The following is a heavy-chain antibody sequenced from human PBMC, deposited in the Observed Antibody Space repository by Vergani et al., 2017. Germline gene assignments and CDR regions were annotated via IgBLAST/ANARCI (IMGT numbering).Heavy chain of an antibody. CDR3: ATKSXGTPGCQIGYFRE. J-gene: IGHJ1*01. CDR1: GFTSSYYG. Sequence: QVHLVESGGGVVQPGRSLTLSCVVSGFTSSYYGMHWVRQAPGKGLEWVAVISYDGTQKYYADSVKGRLTISRDNSKSTLYLQMNSLRTEDTAVYYCATKSXGTPGCQIGYFREWGQGTLVTVSS. CDR2: ISYDGTQK. D-gene: IGHD1-1*01. V-gene: IGHV3-30*03.